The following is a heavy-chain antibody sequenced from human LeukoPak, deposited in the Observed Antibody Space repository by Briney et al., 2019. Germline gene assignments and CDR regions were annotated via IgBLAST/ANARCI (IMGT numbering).Heavy chain of an antibody. J-gene: IGHJ4*02. CDR2: IYYSGST. Sequence: SETLSLTCTVSGGSISSYYWSWIRQPPGKGLEWIGYIYYSGSTNYNPSLKSRVTTSVDTSKNQFSLKLSSVTAADTAVYYCARGHTAMVYFDYWGQGTLVTVSS. D-gene: IGHD5-18*01. CDR1: GGSISSYY. V-gene: IGHV4-59*08. CDR3: ARGHTAMVYFDY.